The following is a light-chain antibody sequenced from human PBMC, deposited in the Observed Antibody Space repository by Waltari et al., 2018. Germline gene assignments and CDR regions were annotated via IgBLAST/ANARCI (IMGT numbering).Light chain of an antibody. J-gene: IGLJ2*01. Sequence: QSALTQPRSVSGSPGQSVTISCTGTSSDVGAYNHVTRYQPHPVKAPQLMLYEVIKRPSGVPDRFSGSKSGNTASLTISGLQAEDEADYYCCSRAGTYTLVFGGGTKLTVL. CDR3: CSRAGTYTLV. CDR1: SSDVGAYNH. CDR2: EVI. V-gene: IGLV2-11*01.